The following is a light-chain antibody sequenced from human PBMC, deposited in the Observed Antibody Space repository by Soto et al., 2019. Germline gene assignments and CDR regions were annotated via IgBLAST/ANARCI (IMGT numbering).Light chain of an antibody. CDR3: QQLNSYPLT. Sequence: DLQLTQSPSFLSASVGDRLTITCRASQGISSYLAWYQQKPGKAPKLLIYAASTLQSGVPSRFSGSGSGTELTITISSLQPEDFETYDCQQLNSYPLTFGGGTKVDIK. J-gene: IGKJ4*01. V-gene: IGKV1-9*01. CDR1: QGISSY. CDR2: AAS.